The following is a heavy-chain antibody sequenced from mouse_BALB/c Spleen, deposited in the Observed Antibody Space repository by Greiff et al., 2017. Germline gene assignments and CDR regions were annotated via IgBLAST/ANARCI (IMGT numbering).Heavy chain of an antibody. CDR1: GYTFTSYW. Sequence: VQLQQSGAELARPGASVKLSCKASGYTFTSYWMQWVKQRPGQGLEWIGAIYPGDGDTRYTQKFKGKATLTADKSSSTAYMQLSSLASEDSAVYYCARMGGYSYAMDYWGQGTSVTVSS. V-gene: IGHV1-87*01. CDR2: IYPGDGDT. CDR3: ARMGGYSYAMDY. J-gene: IGHJ4*01. D-gene: IGHD2-3*01.